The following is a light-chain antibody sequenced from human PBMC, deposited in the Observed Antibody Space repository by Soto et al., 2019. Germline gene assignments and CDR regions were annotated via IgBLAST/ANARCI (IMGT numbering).Light chain of an antibody. V-gene: IGKV3D-15*01. Sequence: EIVMTQSGATLSVSTGETASLSCRASQSAGNFLAWYQQKPCQAPRLLIYYISTRATGIPARFSGSGSGTEFTLTINSLQSEDSAVYYCQQHNQWLITFGQRTLLEI. CDR1: QSAGNF. CDR3: QQHNQWLIT. J-gene: IGKJ5*01. CDR2: YIS.